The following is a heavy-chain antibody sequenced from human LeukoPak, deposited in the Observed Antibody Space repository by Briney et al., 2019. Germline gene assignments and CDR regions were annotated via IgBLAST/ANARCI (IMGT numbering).Heavy chain of an antibody. J-gene: IGHJ4*02. CDR3: ARDHNWGFDY. CDR1: GFTFSSYS. V-gene: IGHV3-48*02. CDR2: ISRDGGAI. D-gene: IGHD7-27*01. Sequence: PGGSLRLSCAASGFTFSSYSINWVRQAPGKGLEWVSYISRDGGAIYYADSVKGRFTISRDNARNSLHLQMSTLTDEDTAVYFCARDHNWGFDYWGQGTLVAVSS.